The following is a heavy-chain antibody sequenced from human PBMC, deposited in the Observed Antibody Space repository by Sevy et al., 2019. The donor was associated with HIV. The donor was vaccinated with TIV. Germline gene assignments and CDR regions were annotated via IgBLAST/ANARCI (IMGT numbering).Heavy chain of an antibody. Sequence: ASVKVSCKASGGTFSSYAINWVRQAPGQGLEWMGGIIPIFGTANYAQKFQGRVTITADESTSTAYMELSSLRSEDTAVYYCASDVSYNAFDIWGQGTMVTVSS. CDR2: IIPIFGTA. CDR1: GGTFSSYA. D-gene: IGHD3-16*02. CDR3: ASDVSYNAFDI. J-gene: IGHJ3*02. V-gene: IGHV1-69*13.